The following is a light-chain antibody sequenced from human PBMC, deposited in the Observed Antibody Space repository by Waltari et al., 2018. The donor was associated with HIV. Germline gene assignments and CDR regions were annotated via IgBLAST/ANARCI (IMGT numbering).Light chain of an antibody. CDR2: KDS. CDR1: ALPSQY. V-gene: IGLV3-25*03. Sequence: SYELTQPPSVSVSPGQTAKITCSGDALPSQYAHSFQHQPGQAPLLVIYKDSQRPSGIPERFSGSHSGTTVTLTISGVQAEDEADYYCESADNSGTYWVFGGGTKLTVL. CDR3: ESADNSGTYWV. J-gene: IGLJ3*02.